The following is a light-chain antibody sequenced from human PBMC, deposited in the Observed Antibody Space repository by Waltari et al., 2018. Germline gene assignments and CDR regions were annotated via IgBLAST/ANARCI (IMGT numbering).Light chain of an antibody. V-gene: IGLV2-14*03. CDR2: DVT. CDR3: CSFTATHTLL. Sequence: QSALTQPASVSGSPGQSITISCTGTNNDVGASKSVSWYQQHPGRAPQLMIYDVTQRPSGISYRFSGSKSANTASLTISGLLPEDEAIYYCCSFTATHTLLFGGGTTVTVL. J-gene: IGLJ2*01. CDR1: NNDVGASKS.